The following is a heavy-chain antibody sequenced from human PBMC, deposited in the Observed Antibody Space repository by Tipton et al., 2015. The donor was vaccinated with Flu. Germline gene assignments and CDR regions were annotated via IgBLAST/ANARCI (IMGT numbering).Heavy chain of an antibody. Sequence: TLSLTCTVSGGSISSSSYYWGWIRQPPGKGLEWIGSIYYSGSTYYNPSLKSRVTIPVDTSKNQFSLKLSSVTAADTAVYYCARDPGIAAAGTGWYYYGMDVWGQGTTVTVSS. CDR2: IYYSGST. CDR3: ARDPGIAAAGTGWYYYGMDV. D-gene: IGHD6-13*01. V-gene: IGHV4-39*07. J-gene: IGHJ6*02. CDR1: GGSISSSSYY.